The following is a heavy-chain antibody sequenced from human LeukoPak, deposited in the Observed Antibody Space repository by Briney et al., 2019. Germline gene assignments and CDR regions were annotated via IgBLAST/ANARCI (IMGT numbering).Heavy chain of an antibody. J-gene: IGHJ6*03. D-gene: IGHD4-17*01. V-gene: IGHV3-23*01. Sequence: GGSLRLSYAVSGITLSNYGMSWVRQAPGKGLEWVSAISGSGGSTYYADSVKGRFTISRDNSKNTLYLQMNSLRAEDTAVYYCARLFYGVYYYYYMDVWGKGTTVTVSS. CDR3: ARLFYGVYYYYYMDV. CDR1: GITLSNYG. CDR2: ISGSGGST.